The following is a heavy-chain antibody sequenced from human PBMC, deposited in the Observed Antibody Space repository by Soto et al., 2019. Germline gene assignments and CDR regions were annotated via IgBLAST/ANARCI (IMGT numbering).Heavy chain of an antibody. V-gene: IGHV6-1*01. CDR3: GRLVGNSWIDY. Sequence: SQTLSFTCVISGDSVSSNRATWNWFRQSPSRGLEWLGRTYYRSKWYHDYAVSLNGRGTINPDTSQNQFSLHLTSVTPEDTAVYYCGRLVGNSWIDYWGQGTLVTVSS. CDR1: GDSVSSNRAT. J-gene: IGHJ4*02. D-gene: IGHD6-13*01. CDR2: TYYRSKWYH.